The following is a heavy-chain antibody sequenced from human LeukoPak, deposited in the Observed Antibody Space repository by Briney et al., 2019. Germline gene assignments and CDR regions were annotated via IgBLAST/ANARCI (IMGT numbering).Heavy chain of an antibody. D-gene: IGHD3-9*01. CDR1: GFTFSSYG. J-gene: IGHJ4*02. CDR2: ISYDGSNK. V-gene: IGHV3-30*03. Sequence: GGSLRLSCAASGFTFSSYGMHWVRQAPGKGLEWVAVISYDGSNKYYADSVKGRFTISRDNSKNTLYLQMNSLRAEDTAVYYCASAWGYDILTGYYSFDYWGQGTLVTVSS. CDR3: ASAWGYDILTGYYSFDY.